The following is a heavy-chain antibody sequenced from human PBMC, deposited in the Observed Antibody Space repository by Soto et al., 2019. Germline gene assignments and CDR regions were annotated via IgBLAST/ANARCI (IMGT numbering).Heavy chain of an antibody. CDR2: IRNKANSYAT. V-gene: IGHV3-73*02. CDR1: GFTFSGSS. Sequence: EVQLVESGGGLVQPGGSLKLSCVASGFTFSGSSMHWVRQASWKGLEWVGRIRNKANSYATAYAASVKGRFTISRDDSNNTAYLQMNSLKTEDTAVYYCTSHSPEDMIRKWGQGTLVTVSS. D-gene: IGHD2-15*01. J-gene: IGHJ4*02. CDR3: TSHSPEDMIRK.